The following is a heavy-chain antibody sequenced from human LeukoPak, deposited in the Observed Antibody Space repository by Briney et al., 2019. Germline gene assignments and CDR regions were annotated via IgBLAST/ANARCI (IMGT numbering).Heavy chain of an antibody. CDR1: GFTFGGYA. V-gene: IGHV3-23*01. D-gene: IGHD6-13*01. CDR2: ISSSGGNT. J-gene: IGHJ3*02. CDR3: AKDIAGIAAVGDAFYI. Sequence: GGSLRLSCAASGFTFGGYAMSWVRQAPGKGLEGVSDISSSGGNTYYADTVKGRFTISRDNPKNTLYLQMNCLRDDETDGYCCAKDIAGIAAVGDAFYIWGQGTMVTVSS.